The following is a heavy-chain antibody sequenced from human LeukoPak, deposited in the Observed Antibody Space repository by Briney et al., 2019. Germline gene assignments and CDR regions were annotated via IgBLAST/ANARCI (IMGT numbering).Heavy chain of an antibody. CDR1: GGTFSSYA. J-gene: IGHJ2*01. CDR2: IIPIFGTA. CDR3: ARGVPDGYPYFDL. Sequence: GASVKVSCKASGGTFSSYAISWVRQAPGQGLEWMGGIIPIFGTANYAQKFQGRVTITADKSTSTAYMELSSLRSEGTAVYYCARGVPDGYPYFDLWGRGTLVTVSS. D-gene: IGHD5-24*01. V-gene: IGHV1-69*06.